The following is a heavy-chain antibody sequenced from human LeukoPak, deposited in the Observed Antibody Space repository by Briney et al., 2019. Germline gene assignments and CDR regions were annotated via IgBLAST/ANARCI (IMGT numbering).Heavy chain of an antibody. J-gene: IGHJ4*02. CDR3: AKDIATVKLYYFDY. CDR2: ISWNSGSI. D-gene: IGHD4-11*01. CDR1: GFTFDDYA. V-gene: IGHV3-9*01. Sequence: LRLSCAASGFTFDDYAMHWVRQAPGKGLEWVSGISWNSGSIGYADSVKGRFTISRDNAKNSLYLQMNSLRAEDTALYYCAKDIATVKLYYFDYWGQGTLVTVSS.